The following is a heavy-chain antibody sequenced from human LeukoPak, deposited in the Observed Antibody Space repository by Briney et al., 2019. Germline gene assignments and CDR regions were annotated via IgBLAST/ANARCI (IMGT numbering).Heavy chain of an antibody. Sequence: SETLSLTCTVSGGSISSYYWGWIRQPPGKGLEWIGSIYHSGSTYYNPSLKSRVTISVDTSKNQFSLKLSSVTAADTAVYYCARCSVPAAILWFDPWGQGTLVTVSS. CDR3: ARCSVPAAILWFDP. CDR2: IYHSGST. J-gene: IGHJ5*02. D-gene: IGHD2-2*01. CDR1: GGSISSYY. V-gene: IGHV4-38-2*02.